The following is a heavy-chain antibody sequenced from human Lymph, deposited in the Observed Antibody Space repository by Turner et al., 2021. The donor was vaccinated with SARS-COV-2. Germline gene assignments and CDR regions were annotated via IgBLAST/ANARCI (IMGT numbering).Heavy chain of an antibody. CDR2: ISGRGGST. CDR3: AKDRVVPPAIWNYYYYYGMDV. Sequence: EVHLLVSGGGLVQPGGSLILPCAASGFTFSGYGISWVRQAPGKGLEWVSVISGRGGSTYYGDYVKGRYTISRDNSKNTLYLQMNSLRAEDTAVYYCAKDRVVPPAIWNYYYYYGMDVWGQGTTVTVSS. D-gene: IGHD2-2*02. J-gene: IGHJ6*02. V-gene: IGHV3-23*02. CDR1: GFTFSGYG.